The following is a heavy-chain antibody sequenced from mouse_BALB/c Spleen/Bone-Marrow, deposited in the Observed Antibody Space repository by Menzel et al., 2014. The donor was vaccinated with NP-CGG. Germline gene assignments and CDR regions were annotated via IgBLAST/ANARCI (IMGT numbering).Heavy chain of an antibody. CDR3: ATMITDWYFDV. V-gene: IGHV14-3*02. CDR1: GFNIKDTY. D-gene: IGHD2-4*01. CDR2: IDPANGNT. J-gene: IGHJ1*01. Sequence: DVKLQESGAELVKPGASVKLSCTASGFNIKDTYMHWVKQRPEQGLEWIGRIDPANGNTKYDPKFQGKVTITADTSSNTAYLQLSSLTSEDTAVYYCATMITDWYFDVWGAGTTVTVSS.